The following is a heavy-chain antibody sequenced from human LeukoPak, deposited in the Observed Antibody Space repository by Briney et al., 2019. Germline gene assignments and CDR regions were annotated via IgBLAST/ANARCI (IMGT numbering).Heavy chain of an antibody. V-gene: IGHV3-30*03. CDR2: ISYGERGK. J-gene: IGHJ1*01. D-gene: IGHD3-16*01. CDR3: STDGTPKFEH. CDR1: GFCFNYYG. Sequence: GRSLRLSCAASGFCFNYYGMVWFRQSPGKGLEWVATISYGERGKHYADSVQGRFTISRDNSKSVLYLQLDYLRPEDTAVYYCSTDGTPKFEHWGQGTLVTVSS.